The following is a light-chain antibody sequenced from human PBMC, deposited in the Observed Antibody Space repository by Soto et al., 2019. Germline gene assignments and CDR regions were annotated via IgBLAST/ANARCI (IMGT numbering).Light chain of an antibody. Sequence: QSVLTQPRSVSGSPGQSVTISCTGTSSDVGGYNYVSWYQQHPGKARKLMIYDVSKRPSGVPDRFSGSKSGNTASLTISGLQAEDEADYYCCSYAGSYTWVFGGGTKVTVL. CDR1: SSDVGGYNY. CDR2: DVS. J-gene: IGLJ3*02. V-gene: IGLV2-11*01. CDR3: CSYAGSYTWV.